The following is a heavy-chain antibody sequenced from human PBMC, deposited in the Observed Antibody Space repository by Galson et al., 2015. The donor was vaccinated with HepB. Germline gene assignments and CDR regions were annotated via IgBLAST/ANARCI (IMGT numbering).Heavy chain of an antibody. D-gene: IGHD3-22*01. CDR1: GFRFEHYT. Sequence: SLRLSCAASGFRFEHYTMHWVRQIPGKSLEWLSFITWDGKTTSYADSARGRFIISRDNNKNSLYLEMKSLRVDDAALYYCAKDYSDSSGGTYYYYGMDAWGPGTTVTVAS. CDR3: AKDYSDSSGGTYYYYGMDA. J-gene: IGHJ6*02. CDR2: ITWDGKTT. V-gene: IGHV3-43D*03.